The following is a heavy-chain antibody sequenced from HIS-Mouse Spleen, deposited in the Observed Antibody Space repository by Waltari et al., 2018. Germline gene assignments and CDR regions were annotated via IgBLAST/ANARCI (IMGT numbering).Heavy chain of an antibody. CDR3: AREIPYSSSWYDWYFDL. CDR2: IYYSGRT. Sequence: QLQLQESGPGLVTPSETLSLTCTVSGGSISSSSYYWGWFRQPPGKGLEWIGSIYYSGRTYYNPSLKSRVTISVDTSKNQFSLKLSSVTAADTAVYYCAREIPYSSSWYDWYFDLWGRGTLVTVSS. D-gene: IGHD6-13*01. J-gene: IGHJ2*01. V-gene: IGHV4-39*07. CDR1: GGSISSSSYY.